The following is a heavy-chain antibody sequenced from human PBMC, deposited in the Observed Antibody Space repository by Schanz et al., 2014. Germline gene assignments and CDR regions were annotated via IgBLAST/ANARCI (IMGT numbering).Heavy chain of an antibody. CDR2: INASGVST. CDR3: ASGGPYRCPSPVFYFDY. CDR1: GYIFTSYS. J-gene: IGHJ4*02. V-gene: IGHV1-46*01. D-gene: IGHD1-26*01. Sequence: QVHLVQSGAEVKKPGASVKVSCKASGYIFTSYSMHWVRQAPGQGLEWLGIINASGVSTSSEQEFQGRVTMDRDTSTCYLQMELSSLGSEATDVYYCASGGPYRCPSPVFYFDYWGQGTLVTVSS.